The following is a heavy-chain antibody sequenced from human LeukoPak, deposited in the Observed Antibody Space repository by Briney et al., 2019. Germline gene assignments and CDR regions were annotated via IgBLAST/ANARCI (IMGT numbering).Heavy chain of an antibody. D-gene: IGHD2-2*02. J-gene: IGHJ4*02. CDR1: GFPLSSYW. CDR2: INSEGSTI. CDR3: ATRDYTSSNY. V-gene: IGHV3-74*01. Sequence: PGGSLRLSCAASGFPLSSYWMHWVRQAPGKGLGWVSDINSEGSTIRYADSVQGRFTISRDNDHNTLYLQINSLRADYTAVYYCATRDYTSSNYWGQGTLVTVAS.